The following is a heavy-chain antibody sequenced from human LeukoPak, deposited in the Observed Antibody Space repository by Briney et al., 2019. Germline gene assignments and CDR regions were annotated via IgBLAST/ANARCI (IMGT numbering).Heavy chain of an antibody. D-gene: IGHD3-22*01. V-gene: IGHV3-74*01. Sequence: GGSLRLSCAASGFTFSTYWMHWVRQAPGKGLGWVSRIKSDGSTNYADSVKGRFTISRDNAKNTVSLQMNSLGPEDTGVYYCARAPSEIGGYYPEYFRHWGQGTLVTVSS. CDR1: GFTFSTYW. CDR3: ARAPSEIGGYYPEYFRH. J-gene: IGHJ1*01. CDR2: IKSDGST.